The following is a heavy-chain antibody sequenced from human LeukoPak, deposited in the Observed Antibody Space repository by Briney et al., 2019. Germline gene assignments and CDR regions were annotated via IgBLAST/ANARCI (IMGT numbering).Heavy chain of an antibody. CDR1: GYTFTSYG. Sequence: GASVKVSCKASGYTFTSYGISWVRQAPGQGLEWMGWISAYNGNTNYAQKLQGRVTMTTDTSTSTAYMELRSLRSDDTAVYYCARDLDTAGGVDWFDPWGQGTLVTVSS. J-gene: IGHJ5*02. CDR3: ARDLDTAGGVDWFDP. V-gene: IGHV1-18*01. D-gene: IGHD5-18*01. CDR2: ISAYNGNT.